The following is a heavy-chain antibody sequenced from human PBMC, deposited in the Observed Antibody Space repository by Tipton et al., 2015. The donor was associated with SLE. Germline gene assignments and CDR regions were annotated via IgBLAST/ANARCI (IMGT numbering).Heavy chain of an antibody. D-gene: IGHD2-15*01. V-gene: IGHV4-61*02. CDR1: GGPISSGGYY. J-gene: IGHJ4*02. CDR3: ARDGNGYCSGGICYDYFDF. CDR2: IYTTGST. Sequence: TLSLTCTVSGGPISSGGYYWSWIRRPAGKGLEWIGRIYTTGSTNYNPSLKSRVTMSVDTSKNQFSLKLSSVTAADTSIYYCARDGNGYCSGGICYDYFDFWGQGTLVTVSS.